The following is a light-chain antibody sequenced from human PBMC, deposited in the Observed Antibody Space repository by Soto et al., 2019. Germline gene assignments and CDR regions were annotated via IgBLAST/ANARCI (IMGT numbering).Light chain of an antibody. V-gene: IGLV2-8*01. CDR2: EVS. CDR1: SSDVGGYNY. Sequence: QSALTQPPSASGSPGQSVTISCTGTSSDVGGYNYVSWYQQHPGKAPKLMIYEVSKRPSGVPDRFSGSKSGNTASLTVSGLQAEDEADYYCSSYAGSTYYVFGTGPKLTVL. J-gene: IGLJ1*01. CDR3: SSYAGSTYYV.